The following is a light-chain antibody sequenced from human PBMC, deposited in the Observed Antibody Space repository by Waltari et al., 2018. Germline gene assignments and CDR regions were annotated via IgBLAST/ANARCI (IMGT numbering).Light chain of an antibody. CDR3: GTWDSSLSAVL. CDR1: NSDIGRNY. CDR2: DND. J-gene: IGLJ2*01. V-gene: IGLV1-51*01. Sequence: QSVLTQPPSVSAAPGQKVTISCSGSNSDIGRNYVSWYQHLPGTAPKLLIFDNDKRPSGIADRFSGSKSGTSATLGITGLQTGDEADYYCGTWDSSLSAVLFGGGTKLTVL.